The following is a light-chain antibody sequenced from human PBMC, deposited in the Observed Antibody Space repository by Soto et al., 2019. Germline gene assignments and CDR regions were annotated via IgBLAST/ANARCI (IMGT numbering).Light chain of an antibody. CDR1: QRINISY. J-gene: IGKJ1*01. CDR2: GSS. V-gene: IGKV3-20*01. Sequence: EVVLTQSPGTLSLSPGERATLSCRASQRINISYLAWYQQKPGQAPRLLIYGSSMRATGIPDRFSGSGSGTEFSLTISGLEPEDFAVYYCQQYGSVRTFGQGTKVDIK. CDR3: QQYGSVRT.